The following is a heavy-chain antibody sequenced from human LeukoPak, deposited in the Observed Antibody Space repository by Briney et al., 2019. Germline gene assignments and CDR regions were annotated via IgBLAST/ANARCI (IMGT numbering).Heavy chain of an antibody. V-gene: IGHV3-53*01. CDR2: IYGGGTT. CDR1: RFTVSSNY. J-gene: IGHJ4*02. D-gene: IGHD5-18*01. Sequence: GGSLRLSCAASRFTVSSNYMSWVRQAPGQGLEWVSVIYGGGTTSYADSVKGRFTISRDNSKNTLYLQVNSLRAEDTAVYYCARGGYNYGYPSYYFDYWGQGTLVTVSS. CDR3: ARGGYNYGYPSYYFDY.